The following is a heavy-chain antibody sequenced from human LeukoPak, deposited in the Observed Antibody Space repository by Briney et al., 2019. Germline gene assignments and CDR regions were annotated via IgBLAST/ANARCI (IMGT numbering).Heavy chain of an antibody. CDR3: ARRARYCSGGSCSDLSDL. CDR1: GFTFSSYW. CDR2: INQDGSEK. J-gene: IGHJ5*02. Sequence: PGGSLRLSCAASGFTFSSYWMSWVRQAPGKGLEWVASINQDGSEKYYVDSVKGRFTISRDNAKNSLYMQMNSLSAEDTALYYCARRARYCSGGSCSDLSDLWGQGTLVTVSS. V-gene: IGHV3-7*01. D-gene: IGHD2-15*01.